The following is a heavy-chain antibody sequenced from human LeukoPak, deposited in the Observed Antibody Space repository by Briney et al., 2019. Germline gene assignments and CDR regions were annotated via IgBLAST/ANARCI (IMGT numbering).Heavy chain of an antibody. J-gene: IGHJ6*02. V-gene: IGHV3-20*04. CDR3: ARVHEFRGDASYHDAMDV. CDR1: GFTVDDDG. D-gene: IGHD5-12*01. CDR2: INWSGDNT. Sequence: GRSLRLSCAASGFTVDDDGMNWVRHAPGKGLWWVSAINWSGDNTGYAESVKGRFTISRDSAKNSLYLQMNSLRVEDTALYYCARVHEFRGDASYHDAMDVWGQGTTVTVSS.